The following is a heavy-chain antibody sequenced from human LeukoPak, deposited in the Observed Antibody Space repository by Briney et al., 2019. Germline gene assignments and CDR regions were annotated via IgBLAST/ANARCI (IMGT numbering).Heavy chain of an antibody. CDR3: AELGITMIGGV. CDR1: GFTFSSYW. D-gene: IGHD3-10*02. Sequence: GGSLRLSCAASGFTFSSYWMSWVRQAPGKGLEWVANIKHDGSEKYYVDSVKGRFTISRDNAKNSLYLQMNSLRAEDTAVYYCAELGITMIGGVWGKGTTVTISS. CDR2: IKHDGSEK. V-gene: IGHV3-7*01. J-gene: IGHJ6*04.